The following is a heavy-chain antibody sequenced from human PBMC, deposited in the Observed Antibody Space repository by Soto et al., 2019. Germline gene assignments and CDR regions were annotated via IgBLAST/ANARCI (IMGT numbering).Heavy chain of an antibody. J-gene: IGHJ4*02. CDR2: ISSSSSYI. Sequence: GGSLRLSCAASGFTFDDYAMHWVRQAPGKGLEWVSSISSSSSYIYYADSVKGRFTISRDNAKNSVYLQVNSLRAEDTAVYYCARASTAGTWLFDYWGQGTLVTVSS. CDR1: GFTFDDYA. D-gene: IGHD6-13*01. V-gene: IGHV3-21*06. CDR3: ARASTAGTWLFDY.